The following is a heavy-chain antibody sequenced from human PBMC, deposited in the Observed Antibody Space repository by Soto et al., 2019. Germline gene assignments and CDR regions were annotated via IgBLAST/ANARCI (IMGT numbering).Heavy chain of an antibody. CDR3: TSGSQAAFDI. Sequence: PGGSLRLSCAASEFTFSGYWMHWVRQAPGKGLVWVSRINSDGSSTTYADSVEGRFTISRDNAKNTLYLQMNSLRAEDTAVYYCTSGSQAAFDIWGQGTMVTVSS. CDR2: INSDGSST. V-gene: IGHV3-74*01. J-gene: IGHJ3*02. CDR1: EFTFSGYW.